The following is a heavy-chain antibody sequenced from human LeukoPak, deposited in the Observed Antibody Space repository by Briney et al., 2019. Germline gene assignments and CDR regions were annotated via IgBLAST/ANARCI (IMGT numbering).Heavy chain of an antibody. D-gene: IGHD5-24*01. J-gene: IGHJ4*02. V-gene: IGHV3-49*04. Sequence: GGSLRLSCTGSGFTFGNDAMSWVRQAPGRGLEWVGFIRTKAYGGTAEYAASVKGRSTISRDDSKSIVYLQMNSLKTDDTAVYYCTREDGYNRRFDYWGQGTLVTVSS. CDR2: IRTKAYGGTA. CDR1: GFTFGNDA. CDR3: TREDGYNRRFDY.